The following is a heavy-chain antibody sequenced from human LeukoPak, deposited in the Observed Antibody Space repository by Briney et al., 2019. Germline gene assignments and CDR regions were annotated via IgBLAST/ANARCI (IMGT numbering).Heavy chain of an antibody. CDR2: IDPYTGNT. Sequence: ASVKVSFKASGYTFVGYYLHWVRQTPGQGIEWMAWIDPYTGNTRYAQKFQGRITVTRDTSVSTTYMELSWLTSDDTARYYCAREYSASEHWGQGTLVTVSS. J-gene: IGHJ4*02. V-gene: IGHV1-2*02. CDR1: GYTFVGYY. D-gene: IGHD5-12*01. CDR3: AREYSASEH.